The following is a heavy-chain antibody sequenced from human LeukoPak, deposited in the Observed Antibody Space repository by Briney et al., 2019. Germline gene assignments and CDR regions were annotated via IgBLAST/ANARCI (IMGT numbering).Heavy chain of an antibody. Sequence: GGSLRLSCAASGFTFSRYGMHWVRQAPGKGLEWVAIISDDGINKYHADSVKGRFTISRDNSKNTLYLQMNSLRAEDTAKYYCTKDYCGKFCSAVWGQGTTVTVSS. D-gene: IGHD3-9*01. CDR3: TKDYCGKFCSAV. J-gene: IGHJ6*02. CDR1: GFTFSRYG. CDR2: ISDDGINK. V-gene: IGHV3-30*18.